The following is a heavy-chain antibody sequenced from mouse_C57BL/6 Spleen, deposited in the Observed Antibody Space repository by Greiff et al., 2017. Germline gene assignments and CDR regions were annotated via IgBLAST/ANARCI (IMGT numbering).Heavy chain of an antibody. CDR1: GFTFSSYA. CDR3: ARDNDGSFAY. CDR2: ISDGGSYT. V-gene: IGHV5-4*01. D-gene: IGHD2-3*01. Sequence: EVQLQESGGGLVKPGGSLKLSCAASGFTFSSYAMSWVRQTPEKRLEWVATISDGGSYTYYPDNVKGRFTISRDNAKNNLYLQMSHLKSEDTAMYYCARDNDGSFAYWGQGTLVTVSA. J-gene: IGHJ3*01.